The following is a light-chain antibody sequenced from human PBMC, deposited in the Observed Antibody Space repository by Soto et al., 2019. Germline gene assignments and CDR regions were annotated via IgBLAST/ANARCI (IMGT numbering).Light chain of an antibody. J-gene: IGLJ1*01. CDR1: SSDVGGYNY. Sequence: QSVLTQPRSVSGSPGQSVTISCTGTSSDVGGYNYVSWYQQHPGKAPKLMIYDVTKRPSGVPDRFSGSKSGNTASPTISGLQAEDEADYYCCSYAGRYTFYVFGTGTKVTVL. CDR3: CSYAGRYTFYV. CDR2: DVT. V-gene: IGLV2-11*01.